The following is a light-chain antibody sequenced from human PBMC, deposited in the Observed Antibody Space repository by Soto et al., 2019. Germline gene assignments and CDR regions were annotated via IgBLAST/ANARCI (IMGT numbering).Light chain of an antibody. J-gene: IGKJ5*01. V-gene: IGKV3-20*01. Sequence: EIMITQSPATLSVSPGERATLSGRATQSVSSSLAWYQQKPGQAPRLLIYDISSRATGIPDRFSGSVSGTDFTLTITRLEPEDFAVFYCQQYGSSAIIFGQGTRLEIK. CDR1: QSVSSS. CDR3: QQYGSSAII. CDR2: DIS.